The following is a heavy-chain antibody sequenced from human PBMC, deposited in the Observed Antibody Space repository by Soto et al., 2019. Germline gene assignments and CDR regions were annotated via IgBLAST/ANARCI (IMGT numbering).Heavy chain of an antibody. J-gene: IGHJ6*02. CDR2: ISAYNGNT. Sequence: ASVKVSCKASGYTFTSYGISWVRQAPGQGLEWMGWISAYNGNTNYAEKLQGRVTMTTDTSTSTAYMELRSLRSDDTAVYYWARVRSELELREVGNYYYYYGMDVWGQGTTVTVS. V-gene: IGHV1-18*01. D-gene: IGHD1-7*01. CDR3: ARVRSELELREVGNYYYYYGMDV. CDR1: GYTFTSYG.